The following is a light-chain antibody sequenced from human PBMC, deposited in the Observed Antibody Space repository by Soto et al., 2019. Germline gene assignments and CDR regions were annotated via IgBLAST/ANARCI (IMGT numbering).Light chain of an antibody. J-gene: IGLJ2*01. CDR2: GNT. V-gene: IGLV1-40*01. CDR1: SSNIGAGYD. CDR3: QSSDSSLSGHVI. Sequence: QSVLTQPPSVCGAPGQRVTISCIGSSSNIGAGYDVHWYQQLPGTAPKLLIFGNTNRPSGVPDRFSGSKSGTSASLAITGLQAEDEADYYCQSSDSSLSGHVIFGGGTKLTVL.